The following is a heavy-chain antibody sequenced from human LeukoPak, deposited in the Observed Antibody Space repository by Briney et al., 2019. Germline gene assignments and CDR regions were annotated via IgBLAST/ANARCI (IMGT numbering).Heavy chain of an antibody. CDR2: IYYTGST. Sequence: KSSETLSLTCTVSGASISSYYWCWIRQPPGKGLEWIAYIYYTGSTNYNPSLKSRVTISMDTSKNQFSLRVSSVTAADTAIYYCARQSPLAAAGTFDYWGQGTLVTVSS. CDR3: ARQSPLAAAGTFDY. J-gene: IGHJ4*02. D-gene: IGHD6-13*01. CDR1: GASISSYY. V-gene: IGHV4-59*01.